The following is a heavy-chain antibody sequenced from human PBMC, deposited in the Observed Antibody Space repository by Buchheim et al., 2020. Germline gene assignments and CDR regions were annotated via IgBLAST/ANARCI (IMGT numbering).Heavy chain of an antibody. Sequence: QVQLVESGGGVVQPGRSLRLSCAASGFTFSSYGMHWVRQAPGKGLEWVAVIWYDGSNKYYADYVQGRFTISRANSKKTLYLQMNSLRAEDTAVYYCARGSKNRGYFDYWGQGTL. CDR3: ARGSKNRGYFDY. D-gene: IGHD1/OR15-1a*01. CDR1: GFTFSSYG. V-gene: IGHV3-33*01. CDR2: IWYDGSNK. J-gene: IGHJ4*02.